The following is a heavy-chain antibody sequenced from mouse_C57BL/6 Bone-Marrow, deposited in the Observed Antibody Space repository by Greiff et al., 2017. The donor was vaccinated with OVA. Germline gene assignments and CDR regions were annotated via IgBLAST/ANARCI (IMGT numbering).Heavy chain of an antibody. V-gene: IGHV6-6*01. CDR2: IRNRANNHAT. CDR3: TSLITTVVYYYAMDY. Sequence: EVKLMESGGGLVQPGGSMKLSCAASGFTFSDAWMDWVRQSPEKGLEWVAEIRNRANNHATYYAESVKGRFTISSDDSKSSVYLQMNSLRAEDTGIYYCTSLITTVVYYYAMDYWGQGTSVTVSS. D-gene: IGHD1-1*01. J-gene: IGHJ4*01. CDR1: GFTFSDAW.